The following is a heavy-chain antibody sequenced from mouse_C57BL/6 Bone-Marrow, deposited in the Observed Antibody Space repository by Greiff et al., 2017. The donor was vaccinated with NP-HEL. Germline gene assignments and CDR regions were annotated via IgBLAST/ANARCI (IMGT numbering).Heavy chain of an antibody. Sequence: EVQLQQSGPELVKPGASVKISCKASGYTFTDYYMNWVKQSHGKSLEWIGDINPNNGGTSYNQKFKGKATLTVDKSSSTAYMELRSLTSEDSAVYYCASSLYYGNSAWFAYWGQGTLVTVSA. D-gene: IGHD2-1*01. J-gene: IGHJ3*01. CDR2: INPNNGGT. CDR3: ASSLYYGNSAWFAY. V-gene: IGHV1-26*01. CDR1: GYTFTDYY.